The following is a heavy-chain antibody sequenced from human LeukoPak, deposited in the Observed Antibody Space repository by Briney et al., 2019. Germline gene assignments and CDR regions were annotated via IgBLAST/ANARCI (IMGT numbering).Heavy chain of an antibody. Sequence: ASVKVSCKASGYTFNNYGISWVRQAPGQGLEWMGWIGAYNGNTNYTQKLQGRVTMTTDTSTRTAYMELRSLRSEDTAVYYCARDWIFGVIISADQWGQGTLVSVSS. CDR1: GYTFNNYG. CDR2: IGAYNGNT. V-gene: IGHV1-18*01. J-gene: IGHJ4*02. CDR3: ARDWIFGVIISADQ. D-gene: IGHD3-3*01.